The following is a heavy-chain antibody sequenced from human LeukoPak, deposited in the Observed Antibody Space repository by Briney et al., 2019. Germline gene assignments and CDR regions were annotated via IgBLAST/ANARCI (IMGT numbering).Heavy chain of an antibody. J-gene: IGHJ6*03. Sequence: AGGSLRLSCAASGFTFSNHGMNWVRQTPGKGLEWVSSFSFNGESTYYADSAKGRFTISRDNSKNTLYLQMNSLRAEDTAVYYCAKGGYSNGRYYYYYMDVWGEGTTVTVSS. CDR1: GFTFSNHG. V-gene: IGHV3-23*01. CDR2: FSFNGEST. CDR3: AKGGYSNGRYYYYYMDV. D-gene: IGHD5-18*01.